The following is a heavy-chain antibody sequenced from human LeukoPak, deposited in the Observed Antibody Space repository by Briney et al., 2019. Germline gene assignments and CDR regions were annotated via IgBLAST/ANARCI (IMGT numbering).Heavy chain of an antibody. Sequence: GGSLRLSCAASGFTFDDYAMHWVRQAPGKGLEWVSGINWNSGTIGYADSVKGRFTISRDNAKNSLYLQVSSLRTEDTALYYCAKDTQGMTGGFDYWGQGTLVTVSS. V-gene: IGHV3-9*01. CDR2: INWNSGTI. J-gene: IGHJ4*02. CDR3: AKDTQGMTGGFDY. CDR1: GFTFDDYA. D-gene: IGHD4-23*01.